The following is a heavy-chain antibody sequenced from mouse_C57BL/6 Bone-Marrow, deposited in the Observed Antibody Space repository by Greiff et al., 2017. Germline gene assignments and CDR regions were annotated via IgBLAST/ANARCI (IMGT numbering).Heavy chain of an antibody. Sequence: EVMLVESGGGLVKPGGSLKLSCAASGFTFSDYGMHWVRQAPEKGLEWVAYISSGSSTIYYAGTVKGRFTISRDNAKNTLFLQMTSLRSEDTAMYYCARGYYGSSPWFAYWGQGTLVTVSA. D-gene: IGHD1-1*01. CDR3: ARGYYGSSPWFAY. CDR1: GFTFSDYG. CDR2: ISSGSSTI. V-gene: IGHV5-17*01. J-gene: IGHJ3*01.